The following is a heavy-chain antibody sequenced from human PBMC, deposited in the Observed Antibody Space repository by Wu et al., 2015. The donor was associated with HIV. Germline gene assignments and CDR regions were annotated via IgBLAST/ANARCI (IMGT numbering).Heavy chain of an antibody. CDR3: ATVHYYKSSGYYLAYFDY. J-gene: IGHJ4*02. D-gene: IGHD3-22*01. CDR2: LDPKSGNT. CDR1: GYTFTTYE. V-gene: IGHV1-8*01. Sequence: VQLVQSGAELRKPGASVKVSCKASGYTFTTYEINWVRQTTGQGLEWMGWLDPKSGNTGYAQKFQGRVSMTTSTSINTAYMELSSLRSDDTALYFCATVHYYKSSGYYLAYFDYWGQGTLVTVSS.